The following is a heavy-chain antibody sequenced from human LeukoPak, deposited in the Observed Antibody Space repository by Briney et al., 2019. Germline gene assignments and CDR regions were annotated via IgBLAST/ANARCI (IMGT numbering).Heavy chain of an antibody. CDR3: ARDPPLWFGELSPSYYFDY. J-gene: IGHJ4*02. Sequence: GGSLRLSCAASGFTFSSYWMSWVRQAPGKGLEWVANIKQDGSEKYYVDSVKGRFTISRDKAKNSLYLQMNSLRAEDTAVYYCARDPPLWFGELSPSYYFDYWGQGTLVTVSS. V-gene: IGHV3-7*01. CDR1: GFTFSSYW. CDR2: IKQDGSEK. D-gene: IGHD3-10*01.